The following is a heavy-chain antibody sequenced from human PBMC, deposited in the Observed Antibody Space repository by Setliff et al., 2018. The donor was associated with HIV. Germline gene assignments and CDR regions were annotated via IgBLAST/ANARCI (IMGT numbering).Heavy chain of an antibody. CDR1: GYSISSDFY. Sequence: LSLTCSVSGYSISSDFYWGWIRQPPERGLQWIGSLGQNGNTYYSPSLKSRVTLSGDTSKNQFSLKLSSVRADDTAVYYCATVRLRVNVGLLDTPFDSWGQGIRVTVSS. CDR2: LGQNGNT. V-gene: IGHV4-38-2*02. CDR3: ATVRLRVNVGLLDTPFDS. J-gene: IGHJ4*02. D-gene: IGHD5-18*01.